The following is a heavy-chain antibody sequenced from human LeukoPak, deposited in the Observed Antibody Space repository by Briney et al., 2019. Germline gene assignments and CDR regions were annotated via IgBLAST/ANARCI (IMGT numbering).Heavy chain of an antibody. V-gene: IGHV1-2*02. D-gene: IGHD1-26*01. CDR3: ARLHSGSYSVDY. CDR1: GYTFTGYY. Sequence: ASVKVSCKASGYTFTGYYMHWVRQAPGQGLEWMGWINPNSGGTNYAQKFQGRVTMTRNTSISTAYMELSSLRSEDTAVYYCARLHSGSYSVDYWGQGTLVTVSS. CDR2: INPNSGGT. J-gene: IGHJ4*02.